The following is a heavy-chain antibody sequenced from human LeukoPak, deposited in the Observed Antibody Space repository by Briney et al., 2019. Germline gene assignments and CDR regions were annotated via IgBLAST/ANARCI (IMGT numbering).Heavy chain of an antibody. V-gene: IGHV4-61*02. Sequence: SQTLPLTCTVSGGSISSGSYYWSWIRQPAGKGLEWIGRIYTSGSTNYNPSLKSRVTISVDTSKNQFSLKLCSVTAADTAVYYCARSLDYLYGMDVWGQGTTVTVSS. CDR2: IYTSGST. CDR3: ARSLDYLYGMDV. CDR1: GGSISSGSYY. D-gene: IGHD3/OR15-3a*01. J-gene: IGHJ6*02.